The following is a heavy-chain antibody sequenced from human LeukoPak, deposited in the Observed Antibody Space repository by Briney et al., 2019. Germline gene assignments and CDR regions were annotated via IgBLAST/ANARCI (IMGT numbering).Heavy chain of an antibody. CDR1: GFTSSSYC. D-gene: IGHD2-15*01. Sequence: PGGSLRLSSAVSGFTSSSYCMDWVRQAPGKGLEWVSCISSSSYIYYADSVKGRFTISRDNAKNSLYLQMNSLRAEDTAVYYCARTTRRSAGSPAMFDPWSQGTLVTVSS. J-gene: IGHJ5*02. V-gene: IGHV3-21*01. CDR2: ISSSSYI. CDR3: ARTTRRSAGSPAMFDP.